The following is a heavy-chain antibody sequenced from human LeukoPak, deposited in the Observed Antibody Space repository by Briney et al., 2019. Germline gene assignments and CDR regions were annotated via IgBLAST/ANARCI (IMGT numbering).Heavy chain of an antibody. J-gene: IGHJ4*02. Sequence: GESLRLSCPASGFTFSSYGMHWVRQAPGKGLEWVAVISNDGSNKYYADSVKGRFTISRDNSKNTLYLQMNSLRAEDTAVYYCAKEIWPTVTTPGHTHFDYWGQGTLVTVSS. CDR1: GFTFSSYG. CDR2: ISNDGSNK. CDR3: AKEIWPTVTTPGHTHFDY. D-gene: IGHD4-17*01. V-gene: IGHV3-30*18.